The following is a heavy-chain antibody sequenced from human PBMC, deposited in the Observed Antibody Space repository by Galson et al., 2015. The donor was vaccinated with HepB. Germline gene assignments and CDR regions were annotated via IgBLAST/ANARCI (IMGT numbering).Heavy chain of an antibody. J-gene: IGHJ4*02. CDR2: ISAYNGNT. V-gene: IGHV1-18*01. CDR1: GYTFTSYG. D-gene: IGHD3-10*01. Sequence: SVKVSCKASGYTFTSYGISWVRQAPGQGLEWMGWISAYNGNTNYAQKLQGRVTMTTDTSTSTAYMEPRSLRSDDTAVYYCARANYYGSGSYYLPRFDYWGQGTLVTVSS. CDR3: ARANYYGSGSYYLPRFDY.